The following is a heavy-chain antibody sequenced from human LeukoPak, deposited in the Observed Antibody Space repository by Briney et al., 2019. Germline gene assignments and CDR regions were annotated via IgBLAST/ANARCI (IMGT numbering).Heavy chain of an antibody. J-gene: IGHJ2*01. Sequence: GGSLRLSCAASGFTFSSYSMNCVRQAPGKGLEWVSSISSSSSYIYYADSVKGRFTISRDNAKNSLYLQMNSLRAEDTAVYYCARAVPSYWYFDLWGRGPLVTVSS. V-gene: IGHV3-21*01. CDR2: ISSSSSYI. CDR1: GFTFSSYS. D-gene: IGHD2-2*01. CDR3: ARAVPSYWYFDL.